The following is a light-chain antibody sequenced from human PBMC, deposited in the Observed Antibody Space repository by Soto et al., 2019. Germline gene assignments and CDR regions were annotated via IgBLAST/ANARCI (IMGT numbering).Light chain of an antibody. Sequence: DIQMTQSPSTLSDSVGDRVSITCRASQSINNWLAWYQQKPGKAPKLLIFDASSLEGGVPSRFSGSGSGSEFTLTISSLQPDDFATYYCQHYNTYSGAFGGGTKVELK. CDR2: DAS. V-gene: IGKV1-5*01. J-gene: IGKJ4*01. CDR3: QHYNTYSGA. CDR1: QSINNW.